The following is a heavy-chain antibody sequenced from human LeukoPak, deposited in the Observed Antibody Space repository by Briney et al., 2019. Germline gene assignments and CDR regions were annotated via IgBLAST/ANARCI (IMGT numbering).Heavy chain of an antibody. D-gene: IGHD5-24*01. CDR3: ASVEMATIDYYYYYMDV. CDR1: GGTFSSCA. J-gene: IGHJ6*03. CDR2: IIPIFGTA. Sequence: GASVKVSCKASGGTFSSCAISWVRQAPGQGLEWMGGIIPIFGTANYAQKFQGRVTITADESTSTAYMELSSLRSEDTAVYYCASVEMATIDYYYYYMDVWGKGTTVTISS. V-gene: IGHV1-69*13.